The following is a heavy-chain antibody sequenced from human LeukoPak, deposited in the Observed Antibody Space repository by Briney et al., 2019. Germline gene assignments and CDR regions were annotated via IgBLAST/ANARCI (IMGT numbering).Heavy chain of an antibody. CDR1: GFTFDDYA. D-gene: IGHD2-21*02. CDR3: AKGHCGGDCHYDY. CDR2: ISWNSGSI. V-gene: IGHV3-9*01. J-gene: IGHJ4*02. Sequence: QPGWSLRLSCAASGFTFDDYAMHWVRQAPGKGLEWVSGISWNSGSIGYADSVKGRFTISRDNAKNSLYLQMNSLRAEDTALYYCAKGHCGGDCHYDYWGQGTLVTVSS.